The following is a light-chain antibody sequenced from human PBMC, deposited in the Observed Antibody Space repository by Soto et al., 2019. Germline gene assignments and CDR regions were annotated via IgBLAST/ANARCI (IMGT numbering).Light chain of an antibody. CDR2: GAS. CDR3: QQSNNWPFT. Sequence: EIVMTQSPATLSVSPGQRATHSCRASQSVGSDLAWYQQKPGQAPRLLIYGASTRATGIPARFSGRGSGTEFALTISSLESEDFAVYYCQQSNNWPFTFGGGTKVEIK. CDR1: QSVGSD. J-gene: IGKJ4*01. V-gene: IGKV3-15*01.